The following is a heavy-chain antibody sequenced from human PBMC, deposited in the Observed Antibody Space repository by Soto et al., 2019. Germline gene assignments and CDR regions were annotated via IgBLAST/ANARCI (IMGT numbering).Heavy chain of an antibody. CDR2: INAGKGNT. J-gene: IGHJ3*02. CDR1: GYTFTKYI. D-gene: IGHD4-17*01. Sequence: EASVKVSCKAAGYTFTKYIIHWVRQAPGQRLEWMGWINAGKGNTKYSQKFQGRVTITKDTAASKAYMELRSLRSEDTAVYYCARDRVWTTVVKEGHSFHIWGPGTMVTVSS. CDR3: ARDRVWTTVVKEGHSFHI. V-gene: IGHV1-3*01.